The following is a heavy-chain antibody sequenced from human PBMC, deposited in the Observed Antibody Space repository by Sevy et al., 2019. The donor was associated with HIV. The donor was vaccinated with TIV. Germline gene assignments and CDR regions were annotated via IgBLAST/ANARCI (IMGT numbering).Heavy chain of an antibody. Sequence: SETLSLTCTVSGGSISSSSYYWGWIRQPPGKGLEWIGSIYYSGSTYYNPSLKSRVTISVDTSKNQFSLKLSSVTAADMAVYYCARRRGYYGSGSDYYYYGMDVWGQGTTVTVSS. V-gene: IGHV4-39*01. CDR3: ARRRGYYGSGSDYYYYGMDV. CDR1: GGSISSSSYY. J-gene: IGHJ6*02. D-gene: IGHD3-10*01. CDR2: IYYSGST.